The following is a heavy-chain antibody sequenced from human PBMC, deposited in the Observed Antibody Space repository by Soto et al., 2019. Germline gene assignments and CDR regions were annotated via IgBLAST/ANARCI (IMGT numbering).Heavy chain of an antibody. CDR1: GGSFSGYY. CDR2: INHSGST. CDR3: ARGGVSAYGGNVPAGY. V-gene: IGHV4-34*01. Sequence: QVQLQQWGAGLLKPSETLSLTCAVYGGSFSGYYWSWIRQPPGKGLEWIGEINHSGSTNYNPSLKSRVTISVDTSKNQFSLKLSSVTAADTAVYYCARGGVSAYGGNVPAGYWGQGTLVTVSS. J-gene: IGHJ4*02. D-gene: IGHD4-17*01.